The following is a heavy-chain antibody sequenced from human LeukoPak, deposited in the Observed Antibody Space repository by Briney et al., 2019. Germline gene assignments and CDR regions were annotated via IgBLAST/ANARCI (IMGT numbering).Heavy chain of an antibody. CDR1: GYSISSGYY. J-gene: IGHJ4*02. CDR3: ARLPERSDLLPSYANSFDW. D-gene: IGHD3-9*01. CDR2: IHYSGST. Sequence: SETLPLTCTVSGYSISSGYYWAWIRQPPGKGLEWIGNIHYSGSTYYNASLNSRITMSIDTSKNRFSLRLSSVTAADTAVFFCARLPERSDLLPSYANSFDWWGQGTLVTVSS. V-gene: IGHV4-38-2*02.